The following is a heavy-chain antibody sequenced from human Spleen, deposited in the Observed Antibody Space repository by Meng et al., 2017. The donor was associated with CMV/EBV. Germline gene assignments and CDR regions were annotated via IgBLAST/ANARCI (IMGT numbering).Heavy chain of an antibody. CDR2: IKDTAEGGTI. D-gene: IGHD1-1*01. Sequence: GGSLRLSCAASGFTFTNAWMSWVRQAPGKGLEWVGRIKDTAEGGTIDFAASVKGRFTISRDDSRETLYLQMNGLKTEDTAVYYCAAGTGMTDFDYWGQGTLVTVSS. J-gene: IGHJ4*02. CDR3: AAGTGMTDFDY. V-gene: IGHV3-15*01. CDR1: GFTFTNAW.